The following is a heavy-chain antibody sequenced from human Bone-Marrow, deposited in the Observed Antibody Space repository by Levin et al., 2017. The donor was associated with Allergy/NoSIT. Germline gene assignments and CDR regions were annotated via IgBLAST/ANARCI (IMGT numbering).Heavy chain of an antibody. Sequence: SETLSLTCTVSGGSISSSSYYWGWIRQPPGLGLEWIGSIYYSGSTYYNPSLKRRVTISVDTSKNQFSLKLSYVTAADTAVYYCARGGSGWYRAGDYWGQGTLVTVSS. J-gene: IGHJ4*02. CDR2: IYYSGST. CDR1: GGSISSSSYY. D-gene: IGHD6-19*01. CDR3: ARGGSGWYRAGDY. V-gene: IGHV4-39*01.